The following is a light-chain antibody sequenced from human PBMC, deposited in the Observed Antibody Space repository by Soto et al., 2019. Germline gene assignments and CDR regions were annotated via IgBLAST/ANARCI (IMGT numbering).Light chain of an antibody. J-gene: IGKJ5*01. CDR1: QSLVHRDGIAY. CDR3: MQGTHRTIP. V-gene: IGKV2-30*02. CDR2: KVS. Sequence: DVVMPQSPLSLPVTLVPPASISCGSHQSLVHRDGIAYFSWFQQRPGRYPRXLIYKVSNRDSGVPARFSGSGSGTDFELKISRVQAEDGGVYEGMQGTHRTIPFGQLTRLAIK.